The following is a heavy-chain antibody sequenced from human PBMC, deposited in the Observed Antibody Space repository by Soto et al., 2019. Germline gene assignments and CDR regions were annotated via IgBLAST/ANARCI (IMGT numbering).Heavy chain of an antibody. D-gene: IGHD5-12*01. CDR3: ARDLAEMATNTFDY. Sequence: GGSLRLSCAASGFTFSDYYMSWIRQAPGKGLEWVSYISSSGRTIYYADSVKGRFTVSRDNAKNSLYLQMNSLRAEDTAVYYCARDLAEMATNTFDYWGQRTLVTVSS. J-gene: IGHJ4*02. V-gene: IGHV3-11*01. CDR2: ISSSGRTI. CDR1: GFTFSDYY.